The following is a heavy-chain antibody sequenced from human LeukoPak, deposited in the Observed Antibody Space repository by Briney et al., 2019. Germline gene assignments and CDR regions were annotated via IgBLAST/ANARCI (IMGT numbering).Heavy chain of an antibody. J-gene: IGHJ4*02. V-gene: IGHV1-8*01. CDR1: GYTFTSYD. D-gene: IGHD3-16*01. Sequence: GASVKVSCKASGYTFTSYDINWVRQATGQGLEWMGWMNPNSGNTGYAQKFQGRVTMTRNTSISTAYMELSSLRSEDTAVYYCARDFDYVWGSSEYYFDYWGQRTLVTVSS. CDR3: ARDFDYVWGSSEYYFDY. CDR2: MNPNSGNT.